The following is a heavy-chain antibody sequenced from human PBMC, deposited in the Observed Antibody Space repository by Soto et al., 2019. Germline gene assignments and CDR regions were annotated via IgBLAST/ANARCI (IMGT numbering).Heavy chain of an antibody. J-gene: IGHJ4*02. CDR2: IDILNGA. D-gene: IGHD2-15*01. CDR1: GLSLTQYA. Sequence: VGSLRLSCVDSGLSLTQYAIAWVRQAPGKGLECISTIDILNGAWYSDSVRGRLAISRDVSRNKVYLQMGSLRVEDTAIYFCSDWRAGGPVNLDHWGPGTVVTVSS. CDR3: SDWRAGGPVNLDH. V-gene: IGHV3-23*05.